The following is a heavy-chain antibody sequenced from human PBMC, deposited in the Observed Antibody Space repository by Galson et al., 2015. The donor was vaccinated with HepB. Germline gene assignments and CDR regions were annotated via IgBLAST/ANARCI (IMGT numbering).Heavy chain of an antibody. Sequence: SVKVSCKASGGTFSSYAISWVRQAPGQGLEWMGGIIPIFGTANYAQKFQGRVTITADESTSTAYMELSSLRSEDTAVYYCARDDPDLVVRGFSEWGQGTPVTVSS. V-gene: IGHV1-69*13. CDR2: IIPIFGTA. CDR3: ARDDPDLVVRGFSE. J-gene: IGHJ4*02. D-gene: IGHD3-10*01. CDR1: GGTFSSYA.